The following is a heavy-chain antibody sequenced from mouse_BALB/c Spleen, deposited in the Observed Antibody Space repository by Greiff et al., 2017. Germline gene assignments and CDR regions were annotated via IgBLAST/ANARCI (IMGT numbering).Heavy chain of an antibody. CDR3: ARGLGYFDY. V-gene: IGHV5-17*03. Sequence: EVKLMESGGGLVQPGGSRKLSCAASGFTFSSFGMHWVRQAPEKGLEWVAYISSGSSTIYYADTVKGRFTISRDNAKNNLYLQMSSLKSEDTAMYYCARGLGYFDYWGQGTTLTVSS. D-gene: IGHD4-1*01. J-gene: IGHJ2*01. CDR2: ISSGSSTI. CDR1: GFTFSSFG.